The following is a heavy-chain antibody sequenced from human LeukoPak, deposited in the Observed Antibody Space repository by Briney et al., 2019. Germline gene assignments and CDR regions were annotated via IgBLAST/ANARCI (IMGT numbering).Heavy chain of an antibody. CDR2: ISTYNGNT. CDR1: GYTFTTYG. J-gene: IGHJ4*02. V-gene: IGHV1-18*01. CDR3: ARVNLVCLAAAATMDY. Sequence: GASVKVSCKASGYTFTTYGITWVRQAPGQGLEWMGWISTYNGNTNYAEKFQGRVTMTRDTSTSTGYMELRSLRSDDTAVYYCARVNLVCLAAAATMDYWGQGTLVTVSS. D-gene: IGHD6-13*01.